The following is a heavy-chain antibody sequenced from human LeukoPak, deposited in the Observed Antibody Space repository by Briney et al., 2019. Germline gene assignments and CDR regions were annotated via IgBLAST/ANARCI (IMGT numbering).Heavy chain of an antibody. Sequence: SGGSLRLSCAASGFTFSGYWMSWVRQAPGKGLEWVANIKQDGSEYHYVDSVKGRFTISRDNSKNTLYLQMNSLRAEDTAVYYCARDYYDSSGYYRRPNPVQFDYWGQGTLVTVSS. V-gene: IGHV3-7*01. CDR3: ARDYYDSSGYYRRPNPVQFDY. D-gene: IGHD3-22*01. CDR2: IKQDGSEY. J-gene: IGHJ4*02. CDR1: GFTFSGYW.